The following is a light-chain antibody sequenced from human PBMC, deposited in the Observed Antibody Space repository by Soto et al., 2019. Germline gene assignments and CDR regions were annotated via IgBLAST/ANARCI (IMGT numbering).Light chain of an antibody. CDR1: QSVSSNY. J-gene: IGKJ2*01. CDR3: QQCGGSPMFT. V-gene: IGKV3-20*01. CDR2: GEA. Sequence: IVLTQSPGTLSLSPGGRATLSCRARQSVSSNYLAWYQQKPGQAPRLLIYGEARGAAGIPDRLSGSGSGTNFPLTLGRLEPEDFAVYFCQQCGGSPMFTFGQGTKLEVK.